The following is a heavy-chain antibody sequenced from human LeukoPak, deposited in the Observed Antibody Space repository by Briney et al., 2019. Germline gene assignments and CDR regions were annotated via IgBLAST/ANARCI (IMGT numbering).Heavy chain of an antibody. V-gene: IGHV4-34*01. D-gene: IGHD6-25*01. CDR3: ARHDAGLAPAAYVGFDP. J-gene: IGHJ5*02. Sequence: SETLSLTCAVYGGSFSGYYWSWIRQPPGKGLEWIGEINHSGSTNYNPSLKSRVTISVDTSKNQFSLKLSSVTAADTAVYYCARHDAGLAPAAYVGFDPWGQGTLVTVSS. CDR2: INHSGST. CDR1: GGSFSGYY.